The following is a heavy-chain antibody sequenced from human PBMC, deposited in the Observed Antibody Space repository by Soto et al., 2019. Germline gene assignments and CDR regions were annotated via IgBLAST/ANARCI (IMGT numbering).Heavy chain of an antibody. CDR2: ISTYSGNT. J-gene: IGHJ4*02. V-gene: IGHV1-18*01. CDR1: GYTFTSYG. Sequence: QVPLVQSGVEVKKPGASVKVSCEASGYTFTSYGISWVRQAPGQGLEWMGWISTYSGNTKYGHHLQGRVTLTTDTSTSTAYMELRSLKSDDTAVYYCARGNGQWMVNDWGPGTLITVSS. CDR3: ARGNGQWMVND. D-gene: IGHD6-19*01.